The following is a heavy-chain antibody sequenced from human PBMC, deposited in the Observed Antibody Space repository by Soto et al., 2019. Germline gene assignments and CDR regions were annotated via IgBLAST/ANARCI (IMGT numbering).Heavy chain of an antibody. CDR2: IKQDGSEK. CDR3: ARGVQLLLWFREFDGVKMDV. D-gene: IGHD3-10*01. V-gene: IGHV3-7*01. CDR1: GFTFSSYW. J-gene: IGHJ6*04. Sequence: EVQLVESGGGLVQPGGSLRLSCAASGFTFSSYWMSWVRQAPGKGLEWVANIKQDGSEKYYVDSVKGRFTISRDNAKNSLYLQMNSLRAEDTAVYYCARGVQLLLWFREFDGVKMDVWGKGTTVTVSS.